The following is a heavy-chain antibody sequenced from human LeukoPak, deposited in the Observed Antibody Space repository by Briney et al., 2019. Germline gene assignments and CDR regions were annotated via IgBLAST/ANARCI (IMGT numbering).Heavy chain of an antibody. J-gene: IGHJ4*02. D-gene: IGHD5-18*01. V-gene: IGHV4-59*01. CDR3: ARGGYSYPNDY. Sequence: PSETLSLTCTVSGGSSSSYYWSWIRQPPGKGLEWIGYIYYSGSTNYNPSLKSRVTISVDTSKNQLSLKLSSVTAADTAVYYCARGGYSYPNDYWGQGTLVTVSS. CDR2: IYYSGST. CDR1: GGSSSSYY.